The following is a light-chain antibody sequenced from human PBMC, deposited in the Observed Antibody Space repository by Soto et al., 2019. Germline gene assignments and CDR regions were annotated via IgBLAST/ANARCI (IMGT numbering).Light chain of an antibody. Sequence: ESVLTQSPGTLSLAPGERATLSCRASQSVTSSYLAWYQQKPGQAPRLLIYGASSRATGIPDRFSGSGSGTDFSLTISRLEAEDFAVYYCQQYGSPWTFGQGNKVEIK. V-gene: IGKV3-20*01. CDR2: GAS. CDR1: QSVTSSY. CDR3: QQYGSPWT. J-gene: IGKJ1*01.